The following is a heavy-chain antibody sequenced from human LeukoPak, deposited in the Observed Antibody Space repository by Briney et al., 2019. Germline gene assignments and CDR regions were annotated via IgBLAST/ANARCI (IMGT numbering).Heavy chain of an antibody. CDR1: GYTFTSYG. J-gene: IGHJ4*02. D-gene: IGHD3-22*01. CDR3: ARVYYYDSSGYFDY. V-gene: IGHV1-18*01. Sequence: GASVKVSCKASGYTFTSYGISWVRQAPGQGLEWMGWISACNGNTNYAQKLQGRVTMTTDTSTSTAYMELRSLRSDDTAVYYCARVYYYDSSGYFDYWGQGTLVTVSS. CDR2: ISACNGNT.